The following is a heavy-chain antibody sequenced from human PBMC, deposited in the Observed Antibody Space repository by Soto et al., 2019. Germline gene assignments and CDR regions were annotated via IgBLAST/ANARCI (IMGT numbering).Heavy chain of an antibody. CDR2: ISGSGGST. Sequence: GGSLRLSCAASGFTFSSYAMSWVRQAPGKGLEWVSAISGSGGSTYYADYVKGRFTISRDNSKNTLYLQMNSLRAEDTAVYYCAKVCGGYYDSSGYCTGSFDYWGQGTLVTVSS. J-gene: IGHJ4*02. V-gene: IGHV3-23*01. CDR3: AKVCGGYYDSSGYCTGSFDY. D-gene: IGHD3-22*01. CDR1: GFTFSSYA.